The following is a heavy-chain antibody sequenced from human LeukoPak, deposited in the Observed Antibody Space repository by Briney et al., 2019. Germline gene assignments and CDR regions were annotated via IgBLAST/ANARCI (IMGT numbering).Heavy chain of an antibody. Sequence: GGSLRLSCAASGFTFSDYYMSWVRQAPGKGLEWVSVIYSGGSTYYADSVKGRFTISRDNSKNTLYLQMNSLRAEDTAVYYCARGVGATRGFDYWGQGTLVTVSS. CDR2: IYSGGST. D-gene: IGHD1-26*01. CDR3: ARGVGATRGFDY. J-gene: IGHJ4*02. CDR1: GFTFSDYY. V-gene: IGHV3-53*01.